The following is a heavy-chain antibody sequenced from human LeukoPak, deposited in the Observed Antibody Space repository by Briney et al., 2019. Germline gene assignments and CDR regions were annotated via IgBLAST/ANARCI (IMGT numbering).Heavy chain of an antibody. Sequence: GGSLRLSCTASGFTFGDYAMSWFRQAPGKGRVWVGFIRSKAYGGKTEYAASVKDKFTISRDDSKCIAYLQMNSLKTEDTAVYYCTRQSYCRGGSCYSPYFQHWGQGTLVTVSS. J-gene: IGHJ1*01. CDR1: GFTFGDYA. CDR3: TRQSYCRGGSCYSPYFQH. D-gene: IGHD2-15*01. V-gene: IGHV3-49*03. CDR2: IRSKAYGGKT.